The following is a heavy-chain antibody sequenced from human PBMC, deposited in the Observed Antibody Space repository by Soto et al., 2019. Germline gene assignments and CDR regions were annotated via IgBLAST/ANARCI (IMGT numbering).Heavy chain of an antibody. J-gene: IGHJ4*02. CDR1: GGSISSYR. CDR2: ISNNGNT. D-gene: IGHD1-7*01. Sequence: SETLSLTCTVSGGSISSYRWSWIRQPAWKGLEWIGRISNNGNTHYNPSLKSRVTVSVDTSRNQFFLNLNSVTAADSAVYFCGRESGETWDYEAYWGQGTPVTVSS. CDR3: GRESGETWDYEAY. V-gene: IGHV4-4*07.